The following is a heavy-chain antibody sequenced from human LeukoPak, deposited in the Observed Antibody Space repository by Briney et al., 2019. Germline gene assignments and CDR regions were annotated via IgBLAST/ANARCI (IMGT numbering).Heavy chain of an antibody. CDR1: GFTFSSYW. CDR2: IRSKANNYAT. D-gene: IGHD6-19*01. J-gene: IGHJ3*02. CDR3: TSRPPAGYDI. Sequence: EGSLRLSCAASGFTFSSYWMSWVRQAPGKGLEWVGRIRSKANNYATAYAASVKGRFTISRDDSKNTAYLQMNSLKTEDTAVYYCTSRPPAGYDIWGQGTMVTVSS. V-gene: IGHV3-73*01.